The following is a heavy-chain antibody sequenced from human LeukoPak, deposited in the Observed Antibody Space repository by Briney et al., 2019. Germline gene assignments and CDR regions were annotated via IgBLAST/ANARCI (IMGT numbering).Heavy chain of an antibody. CDR2: IYCSGST. D-gene: IGHD6-19*01. CDR1: GGSISSYY. Sequence: PSETLSLTCTVSGGSISSYYWSWIRQPPGKGLGWIGYIYCSGSTNYNPSLKSRVTISVDTSKNQFSLKLSSVTAADTAVYYCARDSSGWSGGYYYYYMDVWGKGTTVTVSS. J-gene: IGHJ6*03. V-gene: IGHV4-59*01. CDR3: ARDSSGWSGGYYYYYMDV.